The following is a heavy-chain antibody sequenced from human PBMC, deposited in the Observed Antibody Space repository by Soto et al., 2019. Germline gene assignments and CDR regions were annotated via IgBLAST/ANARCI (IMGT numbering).Heavy chain of an antibody. CDR3: ARGLPYYDFWSGYYTANGFDY. Sequence: PSETLSLTCTVSGGSISSYYWSWIRQPPGKGLEWIGYIYYSGSTNYNPSLKSRVTISVDTSKNQFSLKLSSVTAADTAVYYCARGLPYYDFWSGYYTANGFDYWGQGTLVTVSS. V-gene: IGHV4-59*01. CDR2: IYYSGST. J-gene: IGHJ4*02. CDR1: GGSISSYY. D-gene: IGHD3-3*01.